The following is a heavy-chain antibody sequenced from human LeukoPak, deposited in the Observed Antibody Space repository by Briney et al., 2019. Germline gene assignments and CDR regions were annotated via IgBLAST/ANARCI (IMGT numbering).Heavy chain of an antibody. CDR2: ISSNGGST. Sequence: GGSLRLSCAASGFTFSSYAMHWVRQAPGKGLEYVSAISSNGGSTYYANSVKGRFTISRDNSKNTLYLQMGSLRAEDMAVYYCARDASSTTVTTSDYWGQGTLVTVSS. D-gene: IGHD4-17*01. CDR1: GFTFSSYA. CDR3: ARDASSTTVTTSDY. V-gene: IGHV3-64*01. J-gene: IGHJ4*02.